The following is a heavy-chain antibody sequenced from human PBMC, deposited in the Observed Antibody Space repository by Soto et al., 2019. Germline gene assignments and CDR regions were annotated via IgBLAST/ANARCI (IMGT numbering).Heavy chain of an antibody. CDR3: ARDNRSGYYFEY. CDR1: GYTFTSYY. Sequence: ASVKVSCKASGYTFTSYYMHWVRQAPGQGLEWMGIINPSGGSTSYAQKFQGRVTTTRDTSTSTVYMELSSLRSEDTAVYYCARDNRSGYYFEYWGQGTPVTVSS. V-gene: IGHV1-46*01. J-gene: IGHJ4*02. D-gene: IGHD3-3*01. CDR2: INPSGGST.